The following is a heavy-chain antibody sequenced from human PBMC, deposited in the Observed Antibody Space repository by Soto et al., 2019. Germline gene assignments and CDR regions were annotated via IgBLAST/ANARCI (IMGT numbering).Heavy chain of an antibody. CDR2: INPNSGGT. V-gene: IGHV1-2*04. Sequence: ASVKVSFKASGYTFTGYYMHWVRQAPGQGLEWMGWINPNSGGTNYAQKFQGWVTMTRDTSISTAYMELSRLRSDDTAVYYCAREDSGYDFGFDYWGQGTLVTVSS. D-gene: IGHD5-12*01. CDR3: AREDSGYDFGFDY. CDR1: GYTFTGYY. J-gene: IGHJ4*02.